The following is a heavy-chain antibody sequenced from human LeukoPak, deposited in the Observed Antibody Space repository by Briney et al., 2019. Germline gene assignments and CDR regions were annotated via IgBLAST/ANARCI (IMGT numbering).Heavy chain of an antibody. CDR1: GSTFSSYA. CDR2: ISYDGSNK. Sequence: GGSLRLSCAASGSTFSSYAMHWVRQAPGKGLEWVAVISYDGSNKYYADSVKGRFTISRDNSKNTLYLQMNSLRAEDTAVYYCARGQDIVVVVAATERGYGMDVWGKGTTVTVSS. CDR3: ARGQDIVVVVAATERGYGMDV. J-gene: IGHJ6*04. V-gene: IGHV3-30*04. D-gene: IGHD2-15*01.